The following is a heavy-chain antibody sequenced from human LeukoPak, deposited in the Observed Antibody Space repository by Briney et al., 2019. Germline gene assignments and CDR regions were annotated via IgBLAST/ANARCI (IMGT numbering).Heavy chain of an antibody. CDR1: GGSVSSGSYY. CDR2: IYYSGST. J-gene: IGHJ5*02. V-gene: IGHV4-61*01. D-gene: IGHD2-2*01. CDR3: ARDRVEGVVSVWFDP. Sequence: PSETLSLTCTVSGGSVSSGSYYWSWIRQPPGKGLEWIGYIYYSGSTNYNPSLKGRVTISVDTSKNQFSLKLSSVTAADTAVYYCARDRVEGVVSVWFDPWGQGTLVTVSS.